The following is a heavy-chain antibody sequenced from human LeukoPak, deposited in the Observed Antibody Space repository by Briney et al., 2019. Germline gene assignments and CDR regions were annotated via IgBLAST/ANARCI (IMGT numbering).Heavy chain of an antibody. CDR2: INPNSGGT. V-gene: IGHV1-2*06. CDR3: ARAGGGVTFYYYYYMDV. Sequence: ASVKVSCKASGYTFTGYYMHWVRQAPGQGLEWMGRINPNSGGTNYAQKFQGRDTMTRDTSISTAYMELSRLRSDDTAVYYCARAGGGVTFYYYYYMDVWGKGTTVTVSS. CDR1: GYTFTGYY. J-gene: IGHJ6*03. D-gene: IGHD1-26*01.